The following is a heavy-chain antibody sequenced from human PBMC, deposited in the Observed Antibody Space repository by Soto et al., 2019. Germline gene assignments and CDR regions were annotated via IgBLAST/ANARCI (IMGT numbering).Heavy chain of an antibody. J-gene: IGHJ4*02. CDR1: GFTFTLYA. V-gene: IGHV3-30-3*01. CDR3: VRSSGVATPDFDY. D-gene: IGHD3-10*01. CDR2: ISHDATLK. Sequence: QVHLVESGGGVVQPGRPLRLSCAASGFTFTLYAIHWVRQAPGKGPEWVAVISHDATLKYYTDSVKGRFTISRDNSKNTVFLQLNSLRPEDTAVYFCVRSSGVATPDFDYWGQGTLVTVS.